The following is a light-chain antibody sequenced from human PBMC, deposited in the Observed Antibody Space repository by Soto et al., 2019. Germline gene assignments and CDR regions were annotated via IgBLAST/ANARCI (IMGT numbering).Light chain of an antibody. Sequence: DIQMTQSPSTLSASVGDRVTITCRASQSISSWLAWYQQKPGKAPKLLIYDASSLESGVPSRFSGSGSGTEFTLTISSLQPDDFATYYCQQYNSYSALTFGGGPKV. J-gene: IGKJ4*01. CDR2: DAS. CDR1: QSISSW. CDR3: QQYNSYSALT. V-gene: IGKV1-5*01.